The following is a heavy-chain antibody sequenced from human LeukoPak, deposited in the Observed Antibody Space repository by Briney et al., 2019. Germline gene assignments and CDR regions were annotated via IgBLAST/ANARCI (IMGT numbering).Heavy chain of an antibody. D-gene: IGHD1-26*01. J-gene: IGHJ4*02. V-gene: IGHV3-74*01. Sequence: GGSLRLSCAASGFTFSSYWMHWVRQAPGKGLVWVSRINSDGSSTSYAGSMKGRFTVSRDNAKNTLYLQMNSLRAEDTAVYYCARATGSYYSLGYWGQGTLVTVSS. CDR3: ARATGSYYSLGY. CDR2: INSDGSST. CDR1: GFTFSSYW.